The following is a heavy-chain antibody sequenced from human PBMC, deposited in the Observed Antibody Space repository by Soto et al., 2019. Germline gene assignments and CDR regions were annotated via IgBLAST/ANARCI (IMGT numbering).Heavy chain of an antibody. V-gene: IGHV1-18*01. Sequence: QVQLVQSGAEVKKPGASVKVSCKASGYTFTSYGISWVRQAPGQGLEWMGWISAYNGNTNYAQKLQGRVTMTTEPCTSTAYMELRSLRSDDTAVYYCARELTCIAVADQDYWGQGTLVTVSS. J-gene: IGHJ4*02. CDR3: ARELTCIAVADQDY. D-gene: IGHD6-19*01. CDR1: GYTFTSYG. CDR2: ISAYNGNT.